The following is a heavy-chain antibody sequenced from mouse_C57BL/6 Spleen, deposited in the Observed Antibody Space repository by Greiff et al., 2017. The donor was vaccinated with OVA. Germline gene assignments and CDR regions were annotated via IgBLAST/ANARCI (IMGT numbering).Heavy chain of an antibody. CDR1: GFTFTDYY. CDR3: ARLRDGYYWYCDV. Sequence: DVKLVESGGGLVQPGGSLSLSCAASGFTFTDYYMSWVRQPPGKALEWLGFIRNKANGYTTEYSASVKGRFTISRDNSQSILYLQMNALRAEDSATYYCARLRDGYYWYCDVWGTGTTVTVSS. D-gene: IGHD2-3*01. V-gene: IGHV7-3*01. CDR2: IRNKANGYTT. J-gene: IGHJ1*03.